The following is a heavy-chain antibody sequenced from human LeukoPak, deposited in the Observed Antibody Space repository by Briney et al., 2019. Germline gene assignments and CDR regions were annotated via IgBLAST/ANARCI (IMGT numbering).Heavy chain of an antibody. J-gene: IGHJ4*02. CDR1: GFSLSDYG. V-gene: IGHV3-48*01. CDR2: ISSSSSTI. D-gene: IGHD3-22*01. CDR3: ARGSTYYDSSGQVPFDY. Sequence: GGSLRLSCATSGFSLSDYGMNWVRRAPGKGLEWVSYISSSSSTIYYADSVKGRFTISRDNAKNSLYLQMNSLRAEDTAVYYCARGSTYYDSSGQVPFDYWGQGTLVTVSS.